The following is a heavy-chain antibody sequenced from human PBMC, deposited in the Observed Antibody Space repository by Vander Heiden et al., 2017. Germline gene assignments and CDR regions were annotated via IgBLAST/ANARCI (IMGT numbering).Heavy chain of an antibody. CDR1: GFTFSSYA. Sequence: EVQLLESGGGLVHPGGSLRRSCAASGFTFSSYARAWVRQAPGRGLGWVSAISGSGTSTYYADSVKGRFTISRDNSQNTLYLQMNSLRAEDTAVYYCATTGTPIDYWGQGTLVTVSS. V-gene: IGHV3-23*01. CDR3: ATTGTPIDY. J-gene: IGHJ4*02. D-gene: IGHD1-1*01. CDR2: ISGSGTST.